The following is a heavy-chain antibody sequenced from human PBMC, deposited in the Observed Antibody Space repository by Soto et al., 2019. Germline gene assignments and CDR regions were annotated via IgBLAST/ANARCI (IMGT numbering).Heavy chain of an antibody. CDR2: IYDSGST. CDR3: ARDFWAAGTGAFDV. CDR1: GDSISSFY. V-gene: IGHV4-59*01. Sequence: PSETLSLTCTVSGDSISSFYLSWIRQAPGKGLEWIAYIYDSGSTNYNPSLKSRVTISLDTSKNQFSLKLTSVTAADTAMYYCARDFWAAGTGAFDVWGQGTMVTVSS. D-gene: IGHD6-19*01. J-gene: IGHJ3*01.